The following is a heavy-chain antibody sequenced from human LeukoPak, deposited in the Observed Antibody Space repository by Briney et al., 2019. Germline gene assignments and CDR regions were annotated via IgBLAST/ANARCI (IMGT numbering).Heavy chain of an antibody. CDR1: GFTFSNAW. J-gene: IGHJ4*02. V-gene: IGHV3-15*01. Sequence: GGSLRLSCAASGFTFSNAWMSWVRQAPGKGLEWVGRIKSKTDGGTTDYAAPVKGRFTISRDDSKNTLYLQMNSLKTEDTAVYYCTTIPGVYYDILTGYYLFDYWGQGTLVTVSS. CDR2: IKSKTDGGTT. D-gene: IGHD3-9*01. CDR3: TTIPGVYYDILTGYYLFDY.